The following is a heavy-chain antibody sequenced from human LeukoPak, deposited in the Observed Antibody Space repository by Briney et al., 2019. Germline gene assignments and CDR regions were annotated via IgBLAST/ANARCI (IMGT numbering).Heavy chain of an antibody. CDR2: IYYSGST. CDR1: GGSISSYY. J-gene: IGHJ6*03. V-gene: IGHV4-59*12. D-gene: IGHD2-15*01. CDR3: AREGYCSGGSCYLYYYYMDV. Sequence: PSETLSFTCTVSGGSISSYYWSWIRQPPGKGLEWIGYIYYSGSTNYNPSLKSRVTISVDTSKNQFSLKLSSVTAADTAVYYCAREGYCSGGSCYLYYYYMDVWGKGTTVTISS.